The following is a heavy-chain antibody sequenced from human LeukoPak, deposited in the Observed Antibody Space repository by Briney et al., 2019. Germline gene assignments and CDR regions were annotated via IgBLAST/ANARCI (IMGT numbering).Heavy chain of an antibody. Sequence: GGFLRLSCAASGFTFSSYSMNWVRQAPGKGLEWVSFISSGSSYKYYADSVKGRFTISRDSAKNSLYLQMNSLRAEDTAVYYCARKLEQWLVAPGDYWGQGTLVTVSS. D-gene: IGHD6-19*01. CDR2: ISSGSSYK. CDR1: GFTFSSYS. V-gene: IGHV3-21*01. J-gene: IGHJ4*02. CDR3: ARKLEQWLVAPGDY.